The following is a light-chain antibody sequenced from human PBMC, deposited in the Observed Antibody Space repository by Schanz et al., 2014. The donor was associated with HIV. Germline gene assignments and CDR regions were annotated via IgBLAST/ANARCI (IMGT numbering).Light chain of an antibody. Sequence: EMVMTQSPATLSVSPGERATLSCRASQSVSSSYLAWYQQNPGQAPRLLIYDASNRATGIPARFSGSGSGTDFTLTISNLEPEDFAVYYCQQRSNWPTFGQGTRLEIK. J-gene: IGKJ5*01. CDR1: QSVSSSY. CDR2: DAS. CDR3: QQRSNWPT. V-gene: IGKV3D-20*02.